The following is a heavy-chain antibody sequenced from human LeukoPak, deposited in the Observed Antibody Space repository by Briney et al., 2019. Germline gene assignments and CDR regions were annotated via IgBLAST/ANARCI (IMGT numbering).Heavy chain of an antibody. D-gene: IGHD4-17*01. CDR2: IYYSGST. V-gene: IGHV4-39*01. Sequence: PSETLSLTCTVSGGSISSSSYYWGWIRQPPGKGLEWIGSIYYSGSTYYNPSLKSRVTISVDTSKNQFSLKLSSVTAADTAVYYCATPGSGGVTTTNFDYWGQGTLVTVSS. J-gene: IGHJ4*02. CDR1: GGSISSSSYY. CDR3: ATPGSGGVTTTNFDY.